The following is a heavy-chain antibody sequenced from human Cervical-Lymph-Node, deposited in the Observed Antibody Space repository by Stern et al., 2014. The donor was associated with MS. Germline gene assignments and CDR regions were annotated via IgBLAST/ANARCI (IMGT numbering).Heavy chain of an antibody. J-gene: IGHJ4*02. CDR2: MSSSGSTI. V-gene: IGHV3-11*01. Sequence: VHLGESGGGLVKPGGSLRLSCAASGFTFRDSYLRCIRQAPGQGLEWVSYMSSSGSTIYYADSGKGLFTISRDNAKNSLYLQMNSLRAEDTAVYYCARDSPSWGWCFDYWGQGTLVTVSS. CDR3: ARDSPSWGWCFDY. CDR1: GFTFRDSY. D-gene: IGHD6-19*01.